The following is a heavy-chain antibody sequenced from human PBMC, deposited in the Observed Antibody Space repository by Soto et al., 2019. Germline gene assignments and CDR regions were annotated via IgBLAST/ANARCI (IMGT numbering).Heavy chain of an antibody. Sequence: PSETLSLTCTLSGGSVRAPDWWNWVRQSPAKGLEWIAAVHISGHSNYNPSLRSRVSVSIDSSKNQFYLNLNSVTAADTAIYYCARVRQGCSANNCYFDPWGQGTQVTVSS. J-gene: IGHJ5*01. D-gene: IGHD1-1*01. CDR3: ARVRQGCSANNCYFDP. CDR2: VHISGHS. V-gene: IGHV4-4*02. CDR1: GGSVRAPDW.